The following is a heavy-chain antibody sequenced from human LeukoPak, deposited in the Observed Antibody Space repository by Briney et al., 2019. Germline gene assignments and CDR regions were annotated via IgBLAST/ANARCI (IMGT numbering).Heavy chain of an antibody. CDR2: IWYDGSNK. CDR3: AKDPSDLGGSGSNNYFDC. CDR1: GFTFSSYG. J-gene: IGHJ4*02. V-gene: IGHV3-33*06. Sequence: GGSLRLSCAASGFTFSSYGMHWVRQAPGKGLEWVAVIWYDGSNKYYADSVKGRFTISRDNSKNTLYLQMNSLRAEDTAVYYCAKDPSDLGGSGSNNYFDCWGQGTLVTVSS. D-gene: IGHD3-10*01.